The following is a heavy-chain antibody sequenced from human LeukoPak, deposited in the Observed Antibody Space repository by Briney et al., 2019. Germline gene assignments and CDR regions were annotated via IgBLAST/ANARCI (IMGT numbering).Heavy chain of an antibody. CDR3: VLSPESTYNYDYVWGSYRQD. J-gene: IGHJ4*02. D-gene: IGHD3-16*02. V-gene: IGHV1-2*06. Sequence: GASVKVSCKASGYTFTGYYMHWVRQAPGQGLEWMGRINPNSGGTNYAQKFQGRVTMPRDTSISTAYMELSSLRSEDTAVYYCVLSPESTYNYDYVWGSYRQDWGQGTLVTVSS. CDR2: INPNSGGT. CDR1: GYTFTGYY.